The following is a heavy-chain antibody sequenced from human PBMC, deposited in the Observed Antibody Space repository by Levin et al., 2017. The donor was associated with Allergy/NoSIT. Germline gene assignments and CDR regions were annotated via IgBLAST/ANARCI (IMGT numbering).Heavy chain of an antibody. J-gene: IGHJ2*01. Sequence: SQTLSLTCTVSGGSISSSYWSWIRQPPGKGLEWIGYIYYSGSTNYNPSLKSRVTISVDTSKNQFSLKLSSVTAADTAVYYCARGGSPNFYWYFDLWGRGTLVTVSS. V-gene: IGHV4-59*01. CDR1: GGSISSSY. D-gene: IGHD1-7*01. CDR2: IYYSGST. CDR3: ARGGSPNFYWYFDL.